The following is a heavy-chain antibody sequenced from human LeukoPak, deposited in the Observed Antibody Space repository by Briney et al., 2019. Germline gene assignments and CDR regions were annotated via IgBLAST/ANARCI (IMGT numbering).Heavy chain of an antibody. D-gene: IGHD3-22*01. CDR2: ISHDGSNK. V-gene: IGHV3-30*18. CDR3: AKDGYDGSGAYIDY. J-gene: IGHJ4*02. CDR1: GFTFSSYG. Sequence: GGSLRLSCAASGFTFSSYGMHWVRQAPGKGLEWVAAISHDGSNKFYADSVKGRSTISRDNSRNTLYLQMNSLRAEDTAVFHCAKDGYDGSGAYIDYWGQGTLVTVSS.